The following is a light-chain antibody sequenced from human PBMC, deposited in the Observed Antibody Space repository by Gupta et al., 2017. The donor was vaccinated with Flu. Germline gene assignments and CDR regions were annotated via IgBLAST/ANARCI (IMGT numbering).Light chain of an antibody. J-gene: IGKJ4*01. CDR3: QQYNKWPLT. V-gene: IGKV3D-15*01. CDR1: ESVLTN. Sequence: GEGATLSCRASESVLTNVAWYQQKPGQAPKLLISCASARESDFPRRFSGSGSGTEFTLTISSLQSEDFAIYYCQQYNKWPLTFGGGTKVEIK. CDR2: CAS.